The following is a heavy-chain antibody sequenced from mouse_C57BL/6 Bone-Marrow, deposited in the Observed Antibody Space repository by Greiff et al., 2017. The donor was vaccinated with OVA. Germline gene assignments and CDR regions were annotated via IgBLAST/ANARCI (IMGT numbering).Heavy chain of an antibody. D-gene: IGHD2-12*01. CDR3: ARCPYNYYLLYFDF. CDR2: INPSTGGT. Sequence: EVQLQQSGPELVKPGASVKISCKASGYSFTGYYMNWVKQSPEKSLEWIGEINPSTGGTTYNQKFKAKATLTVDKSSSTAYMQLKSLTSEDSSVYYCARCPYNYYLLYFDFWGTGTTVTVSS. V-gene: IGHV1-42*01. CDR1: GYSFTGYY. J-gene: IGHJ1*03.